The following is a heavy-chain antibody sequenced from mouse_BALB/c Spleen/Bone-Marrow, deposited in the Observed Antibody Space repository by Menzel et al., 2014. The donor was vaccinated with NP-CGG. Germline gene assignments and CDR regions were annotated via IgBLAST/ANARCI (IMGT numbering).Heavy chain of an antibody. V-gene: IGHV7-3*02. J-gene: IGHJ4*01. CDR3: ARAGHYYAMDY. Sequence: EVKLVESGGGLVQPGGSLRLSCATSGFTFTDYYMSWVRQPPGKALEWLGSIRNKPNGYTTEYSASVKGRFTISRDNSQSVLYLQMNTLRAEDSATYYCARAGHYYAMDYWGQGTSVTVSS. CDR2: IRNKPNGYTT. CDR1: GFTFTDYY.